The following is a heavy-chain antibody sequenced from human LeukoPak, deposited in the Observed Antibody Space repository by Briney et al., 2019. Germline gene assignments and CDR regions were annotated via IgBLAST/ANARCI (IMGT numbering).Heavy chain of an antibody. J-gene: IGHJ4*02. Sequence: GGSLRLSCAASGFTFRSYAMNWVRQAPGKGLEWVSTYSAGGGSTSYADSVKGRFTISRDNSKNTLYLQMNSLRAEDTAVYYCAKDLHRMIVVDTDYWGQGTLVTVSS. CDR3: AKDLHRMIVVDTDY. V-gene: IGHV3-23*01. CDR2: YSAGGGST. D-gene: IGHD3-22*01. CDR1: GFTFRSYA.